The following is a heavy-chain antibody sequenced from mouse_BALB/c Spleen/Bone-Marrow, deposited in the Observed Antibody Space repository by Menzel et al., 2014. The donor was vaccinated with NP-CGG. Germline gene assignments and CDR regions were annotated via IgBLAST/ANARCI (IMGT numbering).Heavy chain of an antibody. V-gene: IGHV1S135*01. D-gene: IGHD1-1*01. Sequence: EVKLVESGPEREKPGASVKISCKASGYSFTGYSMNWVKQSNGKSLEWIGNIDPYYGGTTYNQKFKGKATLTVDKSSSTAYMQLRGLTSEGSAVYYCTRRGSRWCFDVWGGGTTVTVSS. J-gene: IGHJ1*01. CDR1: GYSFTGYS. CDR3: TRRGSRWCFDV. CDR2: IDPYYGGT.